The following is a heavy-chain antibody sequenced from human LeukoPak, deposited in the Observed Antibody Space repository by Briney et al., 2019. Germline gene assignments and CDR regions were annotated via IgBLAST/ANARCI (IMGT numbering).Heavy chain of an antibody. V-gene: IGHV3-23*01. Sequence: GGSLRLSCAASGFTFSSYAMSWVRQAPGKGLEWVSAISGSGGSTYYADSVKGRFTISRDNSKNTLYLQMNSLRAEDTAVYYCAKDGLWLRYYYYGMDVRGQGTTVTVSS. D-gene: IGHD5-18*01. CDR3: AKDGLWLRYYYYGMDV. J-gene: IGHJ6*02. CDR2: ISGSGGST. CDR1: GFTFSSYA.